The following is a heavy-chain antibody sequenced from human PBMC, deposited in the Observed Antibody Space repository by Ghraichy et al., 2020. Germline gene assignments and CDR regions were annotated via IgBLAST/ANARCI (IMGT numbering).Heavy chain of an antibody. CDR1: CGSISSGSYY. CDR2: IYYSGNT. Sequence: SETLSLTCTVSCGSISSGSYYWNWIRQHPGKGLEWIGYIYYSGNTYYNPSLKSRVMISVDTNNQFSLKLSSVTAADTAVYFCAREKYDTSGYRYFDYWGQGTLVTVSS. V-gene: IGHV4-31*03. CDR3: AREKYDTSGYRYFDY. J-gene: IGHJ4*02. D-gene: IGHD3-22*01.